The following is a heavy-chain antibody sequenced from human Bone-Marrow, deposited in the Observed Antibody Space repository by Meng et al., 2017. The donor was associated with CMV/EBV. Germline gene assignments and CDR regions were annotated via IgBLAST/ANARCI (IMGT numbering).Heavy chain of an antibody. CDR3: ARIMYNRHDRYYYGMDV. CDR1: GFSLSTSGMS. Sequence: SGPTLVKPTQTLTLTCTFSGFSLSTSGMSVSWVRQPPGKALEWLALIDWDDDKFYRTSLKTRLTISKDTSKNQVVLIMTNMDPADMATYYCARIMYNRHDRYYYGMDVWGHGTTVTVSS. J-gene: IGHJ6*02. V-gene: IGHV2-70*20. CDR2: IDWDDDK. D-gene: IGHD1-20*01.